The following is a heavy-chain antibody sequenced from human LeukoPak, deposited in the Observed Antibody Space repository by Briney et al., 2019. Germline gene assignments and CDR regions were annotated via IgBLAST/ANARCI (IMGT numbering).Heavy chain of an antibody. CDR1: GGSISSSSHY. Sequence: SETLSLTCTVSGGSISSSSHYWGWIRQPPGKGLEWIGSMYYRGSTYHNPSLKSRVTISVDTSKNQFSLKLSSVTAADTAVYYCARVWRYYDILTGYYRPSYYFDYWGQGTLVTVSS. J-gene: IGHJ4*02. CDR2: MYYRGST. CDR3: ARVWRYYDILTGYYRPSYYFDY. D-gene: IGHD3-9*01. V-gene: IGHV4-39*07.